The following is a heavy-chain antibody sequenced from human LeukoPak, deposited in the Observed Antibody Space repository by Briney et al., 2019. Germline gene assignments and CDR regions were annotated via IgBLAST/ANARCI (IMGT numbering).Heavy chain of an antibody. CDR1: GASISSGSYH. CDR2: VYISGDT. CDR3: ARGGTDDYYLDF. D-gene: IGHD1-1*01. Sequence: SQTLSLTRTVSGASISSGSYHWTWIPQPAGKGLEWIGRVYISGDTNYNPSLKSRVTISVDTSKNQFSLKLSSVTAADTAVYYCARGGTDDYYLDFGGKGTTVTV. J-gene: IGHJ6*03. V-gene: IGHV4-61*02.